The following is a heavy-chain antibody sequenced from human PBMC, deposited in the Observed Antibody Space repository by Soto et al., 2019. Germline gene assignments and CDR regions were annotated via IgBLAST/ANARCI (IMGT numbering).Heavy chain of an antibody. Sequence: RGESLKISCKGSGYSLACYWITWVRQKPWKGLEWMGRIDPSDSQTYYSPSFRGHVTISVTKSITTVFLQWSSLRASDTAMYYCARQIYDSDTGPNFQYYFDSWGQGTPVTVSS. J-gene: IGHJ4*02. V-gene: IGHV5-10-1*01. CDR1: GYSLACYW. D-gene: IGHD3-22*01. CDR2: IDPSDSQT. CDR3: ARQIYDSDTGPNFQYYFDS.